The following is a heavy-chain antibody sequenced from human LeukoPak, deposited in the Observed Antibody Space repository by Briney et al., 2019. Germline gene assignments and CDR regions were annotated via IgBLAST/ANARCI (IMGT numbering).Heavy chain of an antibody. CDR3: ARLSQTPDYYSSGGYFYLGY. D-gene: IGHD3-22*01. CDR2: MNPNTGRT. CDR1: RYTFTSYD. V-gene: IGHV1-8*01. J-gene: IGHJ4*02. Sequence: ASVKVSCKASRYTFTSYDTNWVREAAGQGLEWMGWMNPNTGRTGFAQKFQGRLTMTRDTSINTAYMELISLRSDDTAVYYCARLSQTPDYYSSGGYFYLGYWGQGTPVTVSS.